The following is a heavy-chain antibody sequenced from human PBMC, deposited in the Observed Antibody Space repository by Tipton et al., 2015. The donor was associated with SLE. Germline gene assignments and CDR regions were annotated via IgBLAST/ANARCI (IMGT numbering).Heavy chain of an antibody. Sequence: TLSLTCIVSGGSIIKRHSYCGWIRQPPGKGLEWVGTVYYTGNTFYNPSLKSRVTILVDTSKNHFSLRLTSVTAADTAVYFCARDVEGSVWYFDLWGRGTLVTVSS. CDR3: ARDVEGSVWYFDL. CDR1: GGSIIKRHSY. J-gene: IGHJ2*01. V-gene: IGHV4-39*02. CDR2: VYYTGNT.